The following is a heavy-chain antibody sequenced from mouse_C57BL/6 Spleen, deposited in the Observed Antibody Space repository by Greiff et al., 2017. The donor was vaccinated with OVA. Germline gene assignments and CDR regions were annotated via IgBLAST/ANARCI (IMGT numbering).Heavy chain of an antibody. CDR3: TRKSWDY. CDR2: IDPENGDT. Sequence: EVKLVESGAELVRPGASVKLSCTASGFNIKDDYMHWVKQRPEQGLEWIGWIDPENGDTEYASKFQGKATITADTSSNTAYLQLSSLTSEDTAVYYCTRKSWDYWGQGTTLTVSS. J-gene: IGHJ2*01. CDR1: GFNIKDDY. V-gene: IGHV14-4*01.